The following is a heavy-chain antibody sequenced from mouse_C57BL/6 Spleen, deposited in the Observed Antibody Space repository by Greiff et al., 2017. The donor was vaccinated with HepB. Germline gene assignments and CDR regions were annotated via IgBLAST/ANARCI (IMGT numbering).Heavy chain of an antibody. CDR3: AYGNYVYWYFDV. V-gene: IGHV1-82*01. J-gene: IGHJ1*03. CDR2: IYPGDGDT. Sequence: VQLQQSGPELVKPGASVKISCKASGYAFSSSWMNWVKQRPGKGLEWIGRIYPGDGDTNYNGKFKGKATLTADKSSSTAYMQLSSLTSEDSAVYFCAYGNYVYWYFDVWGTGTTVTVSS. CDR1: GYAFSSSW. D-gene: IGHD2-1*01.